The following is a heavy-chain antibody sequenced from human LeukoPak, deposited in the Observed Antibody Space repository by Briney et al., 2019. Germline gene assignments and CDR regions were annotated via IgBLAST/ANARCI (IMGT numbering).Heavy chain of an antibody. J-gene: IGHJ3*02. D-gene: IGHD3-10*01. Sequence: GGSLRLSCAASGFTVSSNYMSWVRQAPGKGLGWGSIIYSGGSAFYAESVKGRVAISRDGSKDTPYLQMNSLRAADTAVYYCARAGSYLSAFDIWGQGTLVTVSS. CDR2: IYSGGSA. CDR1: GFTVSSNY. CDR3: ARAGSYLSAFDI. V-gene: IGHV3-53*01.